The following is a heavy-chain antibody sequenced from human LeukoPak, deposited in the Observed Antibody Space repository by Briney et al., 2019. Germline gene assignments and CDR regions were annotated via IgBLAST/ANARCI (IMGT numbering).Heavy chain of an antibody. Sequence: GASVKVSCKASGGTFSSYAISWVRQAPGQGLEWMGRIIPILGIANYAQKFQGRVTITADKSTSTAYMELSSLRSEDTAVYYCARAHGRRQALAGGMDVWGQGTTVTVSS. CDR3: ARAHGRRQALAGGMDV. D-gene: IGHD3-10*01. CDR2: IIPILGIA. CDR1: GGTFSSYA. V-gene: IGHV1-69*04. J-gene: IGHJ6*02.